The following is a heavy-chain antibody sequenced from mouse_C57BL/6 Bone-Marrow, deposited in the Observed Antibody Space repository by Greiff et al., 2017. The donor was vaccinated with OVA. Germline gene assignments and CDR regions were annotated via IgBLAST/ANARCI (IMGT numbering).Heavy chain of an antibody. Sequence: EVKLVESGGGLVKPGGSLKLSCAASGFTFSDYGMHWVRQAPEKGLEWVAYISSGSSTIYYADTVKGRFTISRDNAKNTLFLQMTSLRSEDTAMYYCARPFITTDYFDYWGQGTTLTVSS. CDR1: GFTFSDYG. CDR3: ARPFITTDYFDY. D-gene: IGHD1-1*01. CDR2: ISSGSSTI. J-gene: IGHJ2*01. V-gene: IGHV5-17*01.